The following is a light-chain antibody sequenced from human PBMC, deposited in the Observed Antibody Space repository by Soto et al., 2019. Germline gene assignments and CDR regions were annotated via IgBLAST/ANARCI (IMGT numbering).Light chain of an antibody. CDR1: QDIGKD. CDR2: VAS. CDR3: LQDYNYPRT. J-gene: IGKJ1*01. V-gene: IGKV1-6*01. Sequence: IQMTQSPLSLSASVGDRVTIACRASQDIGKDLGWYQQKPGEPPEILISVASSLESGVPSRFSGSGFGSYFNLTISNLQPEDFATYYCLQDYNYPRTFGQGTKVEL.